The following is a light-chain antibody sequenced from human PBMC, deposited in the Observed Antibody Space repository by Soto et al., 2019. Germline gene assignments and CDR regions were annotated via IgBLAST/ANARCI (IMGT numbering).Light chain of an antibody. J-gene: IGKJ3*01. CDR1: QGVSSSY. V-gene: IGKV3-20*01. CDR2: GAS. CDR3: QQYGASVT. Sequence: EIVLTQSPGTLSLSPGEGATLSCRASQGVSSSYLAWYQHKPGQAPRLLIYGASSRASGIPDRFSGSGSGTDFTLTINRLEPKDFAVYYCQQYGASVTFGPGTKVDLK.